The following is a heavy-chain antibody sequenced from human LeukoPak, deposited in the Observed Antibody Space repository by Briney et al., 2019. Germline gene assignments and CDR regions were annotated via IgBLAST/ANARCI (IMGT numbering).Heavy chain of an antibody. CDR1: GYTFTGYY. J-gene: IGHJ6*02. V-gene: IGHV1-2*04. D-gene: IGHD6-13*01. CDR3: ARTGQQLGFYGMDV. CDR2: INPNSGGT. Sequence: ASVNVSCKASGYTFTGYYMHWVRQAPGQGLEWMGWINPNSGGTNYAQKFQGWVTMTRDTSISTACMELSRLRSDDTAVYYCARTGQQLGFYGMDVWGQGTTVTVSS.